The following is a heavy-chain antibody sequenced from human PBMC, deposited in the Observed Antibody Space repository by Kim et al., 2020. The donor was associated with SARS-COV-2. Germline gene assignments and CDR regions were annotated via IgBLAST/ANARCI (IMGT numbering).Heavy chain of an antibody. Sequence: VKGRFTNSRDNAKNALYLQMNSLRPEDTAVYYCARAGDYDISGYYGFFHHWGRGALVTVST. D-gene: IGHD3-22*01. V-gene: IGHV3-74*01. J-gene: IGHJ1*01. CDR3: ARAGDYDISGYYGFFHH.